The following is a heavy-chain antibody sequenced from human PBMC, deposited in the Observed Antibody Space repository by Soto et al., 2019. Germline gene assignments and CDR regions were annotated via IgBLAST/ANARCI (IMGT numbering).Heavy chain of an antibody. CDR2: IIPIFGTA. D-gene: IGHD3-22*01. CDR3: ARGLYYYDSSGYYLLAFDI. Sequence: QVQLVQSGAEVKKPGSSVKVSCKASGGTFSSYAISWVRQAPGQGLEWMGGIIPIFGTANYAQKFQGRVTITADESTSTAYMELSSLRSEDTGVYYCARGLYYYDSSGYYLLAFDIWGQGTMVTVSS. J-gene: IGHJ3*02. CDR1: GGTFSSYA. V-gene: IGHV1-69*01.